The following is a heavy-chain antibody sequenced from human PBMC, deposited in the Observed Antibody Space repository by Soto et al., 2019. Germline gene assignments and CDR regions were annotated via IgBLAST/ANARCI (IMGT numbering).Heavy chain of an antibody. CDR3: AKNIYDIVVVPAANIGYYYYGMDV. D-gene: IGHD2-2*01. Sequence: GGSLRLSCAASGFTFSSYGMHWVRQAPGKGLEWVAVISYDGSNKYYADSVKGRFTISRDNSKNTLYLQMNSLRAEDTAVYYCAKNIYDIVVVPAANIGYYYYGMDVWGKGTTVTVSS. CDR2: ISYDGSNK. CDR1: GFTFSSYG. V-gene: IGHV3-30*18. J-gene: IGHJ6*04.